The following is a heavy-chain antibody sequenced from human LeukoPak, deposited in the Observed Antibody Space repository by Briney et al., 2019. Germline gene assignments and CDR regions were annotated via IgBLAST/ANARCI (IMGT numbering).Heavy chain of an antibody. CDR1: GCSFTSYW. CDR2: KYPGGSDT. D-gene: IGHD6-19*01. J-gene: IGHJ4*02. V-gene: IGHV5-51*01. CDR3: ARRIAVAGGFTFDY. Sequence: GESLRISCKGSGCSFTSYWIGWAGQMPGKSLEWMGIKYPGGSDTRYSPSFQGQVTISADKSISTAYLQWSSLKASDTAMYYCARRIAVAGGFTFDYWGQGTLVTVSS.